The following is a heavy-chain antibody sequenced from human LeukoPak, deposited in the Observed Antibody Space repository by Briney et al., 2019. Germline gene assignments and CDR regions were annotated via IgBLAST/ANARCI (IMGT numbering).Heavy chain of an antibody. V-gene: IGHV3-53*01. D-gene: IGHD3-22*01. Sequence: GGSLRLSCAASGFTVSSNYMSWVRQAPGKGLEWVSVIYSGVSTYYADSVKGRFTISRDNSKNTLYLQMNSLRAEDTALYYCARDRRYYDSSGYYFHWYFNLWGRGTLVTVSS. CDR1: GFTVSSNY. J-gene: IGHJ2*01. CDR3: ARDRRYYDSSGYYFHWYFNL. CDR2: IYSGVST.